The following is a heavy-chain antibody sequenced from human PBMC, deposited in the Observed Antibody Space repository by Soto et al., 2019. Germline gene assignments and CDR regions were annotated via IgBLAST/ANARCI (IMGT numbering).Heavy chain of an antibody. J-gene: IGHJ6*02. CDR1: GFTFSSYG. Sequence: QVQLVESGGGVVQPGRSLRLSCAASGFTFSSYGMHWVRQAPGKGLEWVAVISYDGSNKYYADSVKGRFTISRDNSKNTLYLQMNSLRAEDTAVYYCAKDLGTPPPFVWGSYRYTPRGEYYYYGMDVWGQGTTVTVSS. CDR3: AKDLGTPPPFVWGSYRYTPRGEYYYYGMDV. CDR2: ISYDGSNK. V-gene: IGHV3-30*18. D-gene: IGHD3-16*02.